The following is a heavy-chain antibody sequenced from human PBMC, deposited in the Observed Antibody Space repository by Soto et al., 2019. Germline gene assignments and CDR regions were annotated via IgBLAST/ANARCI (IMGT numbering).Heavy chain of an antibody. Sequence: GGSLGLSCAAYGFTFSSYAMSWVRQAPGKGLEWVSAISGSGGSTYYADSVKGRFTISRDNSKNTLYLQMNSLRAEDTAVYYCATRPYCSGGSCYPNDYWGQGTLVTVSS. D-gene: IGHD2-15*01. J-gene: IGHJ4*02. V-gene: IGHV3-23*01. CDR3: ATRPYCSGGSCYPNDY. CDR1: GFTFSSYA. CDR2: ISGSGGST.